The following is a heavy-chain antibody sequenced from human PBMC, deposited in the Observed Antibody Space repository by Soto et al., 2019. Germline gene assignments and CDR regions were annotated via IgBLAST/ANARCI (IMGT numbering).Heavy chain of an antibody. D-gene: IGHD3-3*01. CDR1: GYTFTSYD. CDR3: ARGPRITIFGVVILSLWFDP. CDR2: MNPNSGNT. J-gene: IGHJ5*02. V-gene: IGHV1-8*01. Sequence: ASVKVSCKASGYTFTSYDINWVRQATGQGLEWMGWMNPNSGNTGYAQKFQGRVTMTRNTSISTAYMELSSLRSEDTAVCYCARGPRITIFGVVILSLWFDPWGQGTLVTVSS.